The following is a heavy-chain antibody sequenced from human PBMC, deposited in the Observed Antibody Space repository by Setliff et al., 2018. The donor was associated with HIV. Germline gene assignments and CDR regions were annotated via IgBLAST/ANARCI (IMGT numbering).Heavy chain of an antibody. CDR1: GGSFSGYY. Sequence: KTSETLSLTCAVYGGSFSGYYWAWIRQPPGKGLEWIGEINHSGSTNYNPSLKSRVTMSVDTSKNQFSLRLRSVTAADTAVYYCARDTYHTGYLGWGPKPHYYYMDVWGKGTTVTVSS. CDR3: ARDTYHTGYLGWGPKPHYYYMDV. CDR2: INHSGST. D-gene: IGHD5-12*01. V-gene: IGHV4-34*01. J-gene: IGHJ6*03.